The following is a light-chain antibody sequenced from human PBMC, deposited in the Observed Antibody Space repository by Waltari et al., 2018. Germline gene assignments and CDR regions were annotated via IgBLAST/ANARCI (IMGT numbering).Light chain of an antibody. CDR1: SSDLGGYNS. CDR2: EGS. V-gene: IGLV2-14*03. J-gene: IGLJ3*02. CDR3: GSYTSSSSLDVV. Sequence: QSALTQPASVSGSPGPSIPIPCTGTSSDLGGYNSVSWYQQHPGNAPKVIIYEGSKRPSGVSPRVSGSKSGNTASLTISGLQADDEADYYCGSYTSSSSLDVVFGGGTELTVL.